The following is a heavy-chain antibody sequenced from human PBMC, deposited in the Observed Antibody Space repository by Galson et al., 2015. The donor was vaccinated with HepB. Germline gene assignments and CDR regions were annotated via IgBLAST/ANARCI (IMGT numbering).Heavy chain of an antibody. J-gene: IGHJ5*02. D-gene: IGHD3-22*01. V-gene: IGHV6-1*01. CDR3: ARNVYYDTSGYYYKPGWVDP. CDR1: GDSASSNSAA. Sequence: CAISGDSASSNSAAWNWIRQSPSRGLEWLGRTYYRSKWYYDCAVSVRSRITINPDISRNQFSLQLYSVTPEDTAVYYCARNVYYDTSGYYYKPGWVDPWGQGTLVTVSS. CDR2: TYYRSKWYY.